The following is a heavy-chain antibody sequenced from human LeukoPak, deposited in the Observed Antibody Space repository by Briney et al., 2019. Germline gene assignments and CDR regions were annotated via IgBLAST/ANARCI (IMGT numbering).Heavy chain of an antibody. V-gene: IGHV3-23*01. CDR2: ISGSGGST. J-gene: IGHJ4*02. Sequence: GGSLRLSCAAPGFIFSYYAMSWVRQAPGKGLEWVSAISGSGGSTYYADSAKGRFTISRDNSKNTRYLQMNSLRAEDTAVYYCAKLSYSSSSPVDCWGQGTLVTVSS. D-gene: IGHD6-6*01. CDR3: AKLSYSSSSPVDC. CDR1: GFIFSYYA.